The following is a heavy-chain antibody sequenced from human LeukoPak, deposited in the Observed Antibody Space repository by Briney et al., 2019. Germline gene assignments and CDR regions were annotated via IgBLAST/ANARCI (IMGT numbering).Heavy chain of an antibody. CDR3: AKQLGYCSDGSCYLPY. V-gene: IGHV3-23*01. CDR2: ISNNGGYT. D-gene: IGHD2-15*01. Sequence: PGGSLRLSCAASGFTFSSSAMSWVRQAPGKGLEWVSAISNNGGYTYYADSVQGRFTTSRDNPKSTLCLQMNSLRAEDTAVYYCAKQLGYCSDGSCYLPYWGQGTLVTVSS. CDR1: GFTFSSSA. J-gene: IGHJ4*02.